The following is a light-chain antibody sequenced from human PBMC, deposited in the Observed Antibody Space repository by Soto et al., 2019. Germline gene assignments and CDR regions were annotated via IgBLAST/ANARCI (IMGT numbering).Light chain of an antibody. J-gene: IGKJ2*01. CDR2: GAS. CDR1: QSVSSSY. CDR3: QQYGSPPVT. V-gene: IGKV3-20*01. Sequence: EIVLTQSPGTLSFSTGERATLSCRASQSVSSSYLAWYQQKLGQAPRLLIHGASNRATDIPDRFSGSGSGTDFILTISRLEPEDFAVYFCQQYGSPPVTFGQGTKLEI.